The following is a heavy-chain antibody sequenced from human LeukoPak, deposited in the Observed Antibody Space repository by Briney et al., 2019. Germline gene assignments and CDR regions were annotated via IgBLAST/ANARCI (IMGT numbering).Heavy chain of an antibody. V-gene: IGHV4-34*01. J-gene: IGHJ4*02. CDR3: ARGRYLTTLGGAAAGFLDY. CDR2: INHSGST. Sequence: PSETLSLTCAVYGGSFSGYYWSWIRQPPGKGLEWIGEINHSGSTNYNPSLKSRVTMSVDTSQKQFSLRLTSVRAADTAVYYCARGRYLTTLGGAAAGFLDYWGQGTVVTVSS. CDR1: GGSFSGYY. D-gene: IGHD6-13*01.